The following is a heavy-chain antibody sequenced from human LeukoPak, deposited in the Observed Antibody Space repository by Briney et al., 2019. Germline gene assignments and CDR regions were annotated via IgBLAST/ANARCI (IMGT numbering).Heavy chain of an antibody. CDR1: GFTFSSYG. V-gene: IGHV3-33*01. D-gene: IGHD6-13*01. CDR3: ARHLAAAGTAFDI. J-gene: IGHJ3*02. CDR2: IWYDGTNK. Sequence: PGRSLRLSCAASGFTFSSYGMHWVRQAPGKGLEWVAVIWYDGTNKYYADSVKGQFTISRDNSKNTLYLQMNSLRAEDTALYYCARHLAAAGTAFDIWGQGTMVTVSS.